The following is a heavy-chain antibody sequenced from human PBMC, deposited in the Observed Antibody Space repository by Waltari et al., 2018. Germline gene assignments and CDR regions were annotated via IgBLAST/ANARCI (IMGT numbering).Heavy chain of an antibody. J-gene: IGHJ4*02. CDR3: AGGYDYGGNPRGDY. CDR2: IIPILGIA. CDR1: GGTFSSYT. V-gene: IGHV1-69*02. D-gene: IGHD4-17*01. Sequence: QVQLVQSGAEVKKPGSSVKVSCKASGGTFSSYTISWVRPAPGQGLEWMGRIIPILGIANYAQKFQGRVTITADKSTSTAYMELSSLRSEDTAVYYCAGGYDYGGNPRGDYWGQGTLVTVSS.